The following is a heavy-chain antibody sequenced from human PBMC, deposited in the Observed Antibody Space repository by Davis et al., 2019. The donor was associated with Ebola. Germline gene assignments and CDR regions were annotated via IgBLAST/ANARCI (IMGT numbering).Heavy chain of an antibody. J-gene: IGHJ5*02. CDR3: ARDGAPRITMVRGEGWFDP. Sequence: GESLKISCAASGFTFSIYSMNWVRQAPGKGLEWVSYISGSSGAIYYADSVKGRFTISRDNAKNSLYLQMNSLRAEDTAVYYCARDGAPRITMVRGEGWFDPWGQGTLVTVSS. D-gene: IGHD3-10*01. CDR1: GFTFSIYS. V-gene: IGHV3-48*04. CDR2: ISGSSGAI.